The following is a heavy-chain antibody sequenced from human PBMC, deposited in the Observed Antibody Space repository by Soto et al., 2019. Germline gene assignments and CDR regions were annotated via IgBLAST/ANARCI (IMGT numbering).Heavy chain of an antibody. V-gene: IGHV3-49*04. J-gene: IGHJ6*03. D-gene: IGHD6-6*01. CDR2: IRSKAYGGTT. CDR3: TRDLPYSSSYMDV. Sequence: PGGSLRLSCTASGFTFGDYAMSWVRQAPGKGLEWVGFIRSKAYGGTTEYAASVKGRFTISRGDSKSIAYLQMNSLKTEDTAVYYCTRDLPYSSSYMDVWGQGTTVTVSS. CDR1: GFTFGDYA.